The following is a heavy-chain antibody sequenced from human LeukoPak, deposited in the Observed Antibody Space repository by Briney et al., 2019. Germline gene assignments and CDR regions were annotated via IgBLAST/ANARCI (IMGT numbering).Heavy chain of an antibody. CDR3: ARGGSSRFDQ. J-gene: IGHJ4*02. Sequence: GGSLRLSCAASGFTFTTYWMSWVRQAPGKGLEWVAKISPDGSEKYYVDSVKGRFTVSRDNAKNSLDLQMSSLRADDTAVYYCARGGSSRFDQWGQGTLVTVSS. D-gene: IGHD6-13*01. V-gene: IGHV3-7*04. CDR1: GFTFTTYW. CDR2: ISPDGSEK.